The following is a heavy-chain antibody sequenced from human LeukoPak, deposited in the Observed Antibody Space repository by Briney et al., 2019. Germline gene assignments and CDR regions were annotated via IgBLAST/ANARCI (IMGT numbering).Heavy chain of an antibody. V-gene: IGHV3-23*01. CDR1: GFTFSNYA. CDR2: ITNTGAT. Sequence: GGSLRLSCAASGFTFSNYAMTWVRLAPAPGKGLEWVSTITNTGATYYADSVKGRFTISRDNSKNTLYLEMNSLRAEDTAVYYCAKNSPKPAGTYFQHCGQGTLVTVSS. J-gene: IGHJ1*01. CDR3: AKNSPKPAGTYFQH. D-gene: IGHD2-2*01.